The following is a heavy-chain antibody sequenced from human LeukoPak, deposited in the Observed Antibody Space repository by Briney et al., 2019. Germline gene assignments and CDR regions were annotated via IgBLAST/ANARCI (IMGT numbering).Heavy chain of an antibody. Sequence: SETLSLTCAVYGGSFSGYYWSWIRQPPGKGLEWIGEINHSGSTNYNPSLKSRVTMSVDTSKNQFSLKLSSVTAADTAVYYCARAAYNWNDGRQFDIWGQGTMVTVSS. CDR2: INHSGST. J-gene: IGHJ3*02. D-gene: IGHD1-1*01. V-gene: IGHV4-34*01. CDR1: GGSFSGYY. CDR3: ARAAYNWNDGRQFDI.